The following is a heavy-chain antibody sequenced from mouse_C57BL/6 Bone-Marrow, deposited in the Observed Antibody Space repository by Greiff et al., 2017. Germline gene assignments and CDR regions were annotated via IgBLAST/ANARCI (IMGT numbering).Heavy chain of an antibody. V-gene: IGHV1-69*01. CDR3: ARAITTVVAPY. D-gene: IGHD1-1*01. Sequence: VQLQQSGAELVMPGASVKLSCKASGYTFTSYWMHWVKQRPGQGLEWIGEIDPSDSYTNYNQKFKGKSTLTVDKSSSTAYMQLSSLTSEDSAVYYCARAITTVVAPYWGQGTLVTVSA. CDR2: IDPSDSYT. J-gene: IGHJ3*01. CDR1: GYTFTSYW.